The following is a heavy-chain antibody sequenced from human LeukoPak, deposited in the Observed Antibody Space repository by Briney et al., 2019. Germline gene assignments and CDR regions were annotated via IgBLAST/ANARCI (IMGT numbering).Heavy chain of an antibody. D-gene: IGHD5-12*01. CDR3: ARGWRGPDNWFDP. CDR2: IREDGSEK. V-gene: IGHV3-7*03. CDR1: GLTFSNYW. Sequence: GGSLRLSCAASGLTFSNYWMSWVRQAPGKGLEWVANIREDGSEKYYVDSMKGRFTISRDNAKNSLYLQMSSLRVEDTAVYYCARGWRGPDNWFDPWGQGTLVTVSS. J-gene: IGHJ5*02.